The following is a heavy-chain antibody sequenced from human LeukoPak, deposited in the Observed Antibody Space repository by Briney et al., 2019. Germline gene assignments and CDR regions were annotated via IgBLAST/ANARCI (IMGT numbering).Heavy chain of an antibody. J-gene: IGHJ3*02. D-gene: IGHD3-10*01. CDR3: ASTLDRAVLLWFGELPPDAFDI. CDR2: ISSSSSCI. V-gene: IGHV3-21*01. CDR1: GFTFSSYS. Sequence: GGSLRLSCAASGFTFSSYSMNWVRQAPGKGLEWVSSISSSSSCIYYADSVKGRFTISRDNAKNSLYLQMNSLRAEDTAVYYCASTLDRAVLLWFGELPPDAFDIWGQGTMVTVSS.